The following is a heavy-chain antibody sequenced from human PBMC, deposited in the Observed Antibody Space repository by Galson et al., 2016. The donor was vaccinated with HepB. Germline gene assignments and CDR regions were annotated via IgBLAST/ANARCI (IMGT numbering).Heavy chain of an antibody. Sequence: SETLSLTCAVSGYSITSGYLWGWLRQPPGKRLEWIGSIYHTGIIHYNPSLKSRVSISLDTSKNHFSLRLTSVTAADTAVYYCARTEFGIVEPTTSIVGYWGQGTLVTVTS. CDR3: ARTEFGIVEPTTSIVGY. D-gene: IGHD1-26*01. CDR1: GYSITSGYL. CDR2: IYHTGII. V-gene: IGHV4-38-2*01. J-gene: IGHJ4*02.